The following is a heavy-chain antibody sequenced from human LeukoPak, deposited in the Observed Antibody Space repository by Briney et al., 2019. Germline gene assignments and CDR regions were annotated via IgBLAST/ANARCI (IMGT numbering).Heavy chain of an antibody. D-gene: IGHD3-22*01. J-gene: IGHJ6*03. V-gene: IGHV4-34*01. CDR2: IKHSGST. Sequence: KPSETLSLTCAVYGGSFSGYYWSWIRQPPGKGREWIGEIKHSGSTNYNPSLKSRVTISVDTSKNQFSLKLSSVTAADTAVYYCARAKYYYDSSGYFSPYYYYMDVWGKGTTVTVSS. CDR1: GGSFSGYY. CDR3: ARAKYYYDSSGYFSPYYYYMDV.